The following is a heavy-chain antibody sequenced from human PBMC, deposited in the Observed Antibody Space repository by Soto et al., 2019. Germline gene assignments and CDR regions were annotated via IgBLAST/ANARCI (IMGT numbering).Heavy chain of an antibody. J-gene: IGHJ5*01. CDR3: ALRFFVSGFDP. CDR1: GDSITNGNW. CDR2: IYHTGST. V-gene: IGHV4-4*02. D-gene: IGHD3-3*01. Sequence: QVQLQESGPGLVKPSGTLSLTCAVSGDSITNGNWWTCFRQAPGEGREWIGEIYHTGSTNYNPSHKNGATMAVDESTNQSALRLTSVTAADTAVYYCALRFFVSGFDPWGQGTLVIVSS.